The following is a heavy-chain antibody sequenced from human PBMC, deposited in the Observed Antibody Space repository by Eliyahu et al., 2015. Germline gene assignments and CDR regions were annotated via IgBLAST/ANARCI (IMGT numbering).Heavy chain of an antibody. CDR2: ISGSGGST. Sequence: EVQLLESGGGLVQPGGSLRLSCAASGXTFXSYAMSWVRQAPGKGLEWVSAISGSGGSTYYADSVKGRFTISRDNSKNTLYLQMNSLRAEDTAVYYCAKMRGDYYDSSGYYIDYWGQGTLVTVSS. J-gene: IGHJ4*02. V-gene: IGHV3-23*01. CDR3: AKMRGDYYDSSGYYIDY. D-gene: IGHD3-22*01. CDR1: GXTFXSYA.